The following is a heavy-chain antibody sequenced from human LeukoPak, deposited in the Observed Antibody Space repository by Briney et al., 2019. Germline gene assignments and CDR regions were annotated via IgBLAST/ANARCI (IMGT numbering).Heavy chain of an antibody. J-gene: IGHJ2*01. CDR2: IVVGSGNT. CDR1: GYTFTGYY. D-gene: IGHD3-22*01. V-gene: IGHV1-58*02. Sequence: ASVKVSCKASGYTFTGYYMHWVRQARGQRLEWIGWIVVGSGNTNYAQKFQERVTITRDMSTSTAYMELSSLRSEDTAVYYCAASATYYYDSSGYYPHYWYFDLWGRGTLVTVSS. CDR3: AASATYYYDSSGYYPHYWYFDL.